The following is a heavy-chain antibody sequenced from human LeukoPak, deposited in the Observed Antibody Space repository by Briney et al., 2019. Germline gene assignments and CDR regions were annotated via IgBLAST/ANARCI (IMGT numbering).Heavy chain of an antibody. D-gene: IGHD6-19*01. CDR2: IYYSGST. CDR3: ARHPIAVAVCWFDP. Sequence: PSEPLSLTCTVSGGSISSSSYYWGWIRQPPGKGLEWIGSIYYSGSTYYNPSLKSRVTISVDTSKNQFSLKLSSVTAADTAVYYCARHPIAVAVCWFDPWGQGTLVTVSS. J-gene: IGHJ5*02. V-gene: IGHV4-39*01. CDR1: GGSISSSSYY.